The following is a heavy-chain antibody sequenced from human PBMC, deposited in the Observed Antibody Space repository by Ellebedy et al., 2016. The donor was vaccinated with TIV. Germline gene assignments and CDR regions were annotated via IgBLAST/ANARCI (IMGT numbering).Heavy chain of an antibody. CDR2: IFISGST. CDR3: ARLRQSRDRSHWYFDL. D-gene: IGHD1-14*01. Sequence: GSLRLSXTVSGGSFSSYYWSWIRQSAGKGLEWIGRIFISGSTTYNPSLKNRVTMSVDASTTQLSLNLSSVTAADTAVYFCARLRQSRDRSHWYFDLWGRGTLVTVSS. J-gene: IGHJ2*01. V-gene: IGHV4-4*07. CDR1: GGSFSSYY.